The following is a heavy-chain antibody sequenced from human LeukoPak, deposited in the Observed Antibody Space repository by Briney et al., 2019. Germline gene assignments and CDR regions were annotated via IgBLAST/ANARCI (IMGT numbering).Heavy chain of an antibody. J-gene: IGHJ6*03. CDR3: AKGTTTLIGYYYYYYMDV. Sequence: ASVKVSCKASGYTFTGYYMNWVRQAPGQGLEWMGWINPNSGRTNYAQNFQGRVTMTRDPSISTAYMELNSLTSNDTAVYYCAKGTTTLIGYYYYYYMDVWGKGTTVTVSS. CDR2: INPNSGRT. D-gene: IGHD4-17*01. V-gene: IGHV1-2*02. CDR1: GYTFTGYY.